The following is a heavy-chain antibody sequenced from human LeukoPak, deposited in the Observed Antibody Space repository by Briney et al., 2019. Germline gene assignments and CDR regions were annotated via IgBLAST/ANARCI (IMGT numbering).Heavy chain of an antibody. J-gene: IGHJ3*02. CDR2: IYYSGST. V-gene: IGHV4-39*07. CDR1: GGSISSSSYY. CDR3: ARDKLAYCGGDCYSGAFDI. Sequence: SETLSLTCTVSGGSISSSSYYWGWVRQPPGKGREWVGSIYYSGSTYDNPSLKSRVTISVDTSKNQFSLKLSSVTAADTAVYYCARDKLAYCGGDCYSGAFDIWGQGTMVTVSS. D-gene: IGHD2-21*02.